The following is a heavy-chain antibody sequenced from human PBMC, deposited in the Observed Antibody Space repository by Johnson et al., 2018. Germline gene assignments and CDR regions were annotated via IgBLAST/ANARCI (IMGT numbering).Heavy chain of an antibody. V-gene: IGHV3-30-3*01. CDR1: GFTFSSYA. D-gene: IGHD2-21*01. Sequence: QVQLVESGGGVVQPGRSLRLSCAASGFTFSSYAMHWVRQAPGKGLEWVAVISYDGSNKYYADSVKGRFTISRDNSKNTLYLQMNSLRAEDTAVYYCAADRQATDWYYVYYMDVWGKGATVTVSS. CDR2: ISYDGSNK. CDR3: AADRQATDWYYVYYMDV. J-gene: IGHJ6*03.